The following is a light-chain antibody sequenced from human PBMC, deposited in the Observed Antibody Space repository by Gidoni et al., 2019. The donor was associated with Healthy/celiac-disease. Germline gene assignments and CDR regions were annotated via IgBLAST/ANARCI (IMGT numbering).Light chain of an antibody. CDR1: QDISNY. Sequence: DIQMTQSPSSLSASVGDRVTITCQASQDISNYLNWYQQKPGKAHKLLIYDASNLETGVPSMFSGSGSGTDFTFTISSLQPEDIATYYCQQYDNPYTFGQGTKLEIK. CDR2: DAS. J-gene: IGKJ2*01. CDR3: QQYDNPYT. V-gene: IGKV1-33*01.